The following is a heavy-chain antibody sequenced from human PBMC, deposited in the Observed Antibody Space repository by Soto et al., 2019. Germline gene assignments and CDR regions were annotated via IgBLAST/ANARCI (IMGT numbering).Heavy chain of an antibody. Sequence: PXGVLRLSCADSGFTFSSYSMNWVRQAPGKGLEWVSSISSSSSYIYYADSVKGRFTISRDNAKNSLYLQMDSLRAEDTAVYYCERDVGDVFDYWGQGTLVTVSS. CDR2: ISSSSSYI. CDR3: ERDVGDVFDY. D-gene: IGHD3-10*01. CDR1: GFTFSSYS. J-gene: IGHJ4*02. V-gene: IGHV3-21*01.